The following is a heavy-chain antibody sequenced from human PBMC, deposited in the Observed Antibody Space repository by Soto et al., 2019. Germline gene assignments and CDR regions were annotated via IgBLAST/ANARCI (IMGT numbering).Heavy chain of an antibody. D-gene: IGHD3-3*01. J-gene: IGHJ5*01. Sequence: QVQLVESGGGVVQPGRSLRLSCAASGFAFSGHGMHWVRQAPGKGLEWLAVIVDGGSEDHYADSVRGRFTISRDNSKNILYLEMNNVRVEDTAVYYCARDDLYEDNGLDSWGQGTLVTVSP. CDR2: IVDGGSED. CDR3: ARDDLYEDNGLDS. CDR1: GFAFSGHG. V-gene: IGHV3-33*01.